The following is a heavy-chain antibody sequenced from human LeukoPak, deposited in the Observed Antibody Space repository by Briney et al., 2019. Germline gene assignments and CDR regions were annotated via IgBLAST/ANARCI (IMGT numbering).Heavy chain of an antibody. CDR3: AAQPDF. CDR1: GGSISSNSYY. CDR2: IHYSVGT. Sequence: TLSLTCTVSGGSISSNSYYWSWIRQPAGKGLEWIGYIHYSVGTKYNPSLKSRVTMSVDTSKNQFSLNLTSVTAADTAVYYCAAQPDFWGQGTLVTVSS. V-gene: IGHV4-61*10. J-gene: IGHJ4*02.